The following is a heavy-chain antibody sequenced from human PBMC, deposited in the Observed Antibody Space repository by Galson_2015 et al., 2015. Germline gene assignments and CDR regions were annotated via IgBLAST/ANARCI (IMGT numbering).Heavy chain of an antibody. D-gene: IGHD4-23*01. J-gene: IGHJ4*02. CDR3: ARGLRGGLDYGGNSGDY. CDR1: GYTFTSYD. V-gene: IGHV1-8*01. Sequence: SVKVSCKASGYTFTSYDVNWVRQATGQGLEWMGWMNPNSGNTGYAQKFQGRVTMTRNTSISTAYMELSSLRSEDTAVYYCARGLRGGLDYGGNSGDYWGQGTLVTVSS. CDR2: MNPNSGNT.